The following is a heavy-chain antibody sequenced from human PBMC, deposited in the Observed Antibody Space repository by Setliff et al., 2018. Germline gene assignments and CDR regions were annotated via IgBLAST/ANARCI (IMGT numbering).Heavy chain of an antibody. V-gene: IGHV3-7*01. J-gene: IGHJ4*02. Sequence: ETLSLTCSVYGESFSNNYWSWIRQSPGKGLEWVASIKQDGSEIYYVDSVRGRFTISRDTAKNSVYLQMNSLRAEDTGVYYCASGDWFYFDPWGQGTLVTVSS. CDR2: IKQDGSEI. CDR3: ASGDWFYFDP. CDR1: GESFSNNY. D-gene: IGHD2-21*01.